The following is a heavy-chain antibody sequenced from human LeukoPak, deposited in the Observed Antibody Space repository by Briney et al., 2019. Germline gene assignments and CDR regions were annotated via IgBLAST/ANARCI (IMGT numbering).Heavy chain of an antibody. CDR3: ARVPDHGRGFIFYY. CDR1: GFTFTSYC. Sequence: ESMRLSCAASGFTFTSYCMDWVRQAQGNGLEWVASISSSSSAITTAALENGRLATSRVNAKNSLDLQMNSRGAEDMAAYYCARVPDHGRGFIFYYWGEGALGTVSS. D-gene: IGHD2-15*01. V-gene: IGHV3-48*01. J-gene: IGHJ4*02. CDR2: ISSSSSAI.